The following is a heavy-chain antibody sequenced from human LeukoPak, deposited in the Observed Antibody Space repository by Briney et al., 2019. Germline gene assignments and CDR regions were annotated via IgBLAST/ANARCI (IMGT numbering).Heavy chain of an antibody. J-gene: IGHJ4*02. Sequence: GGSLRLSCAASGFTFDDYGMSWVRQAPGKGLEWVSAISGSGGSTYYADSVKGRFTISRDNSRNTLYLQLNSLRAEDTAVYYCARLQFGAQDSWGQGTLVTVSS. CDR1: GFTFDDYG. D-gene: IGHD5-24*01. CDR2: ISGSGGST. V-gene: IGHV3-23*01. CDR3: ARLQFGAQDS.